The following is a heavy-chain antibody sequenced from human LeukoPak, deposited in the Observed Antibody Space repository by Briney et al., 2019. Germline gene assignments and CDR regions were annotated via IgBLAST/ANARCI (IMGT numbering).Heavy chain of an antibody. CDR2: IYSEGSRT. Sequence: GGSLRLSCAASGFTFSSYSMNWVRQAPGKGLVWVSRIYSEGSRTTYADSVRGRFTISGDNAKNTLYLQMNSLRADDTAVYYCARSGRGGAFDIWGQGTMVTVSS. D-gene: IGHD1-26*01. V-gene: IGHV3-74*01. J-gene: IGHJ3*02. CDR3: ARSGRGGAFDI. CDR1: GFTFSSYS.